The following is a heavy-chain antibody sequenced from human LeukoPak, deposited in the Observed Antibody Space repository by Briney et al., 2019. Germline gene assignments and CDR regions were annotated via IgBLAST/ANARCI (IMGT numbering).Heavy chain of an antibody. CDR1: GGAFSSYA. V-gene: IGHV1-69*05. CDR2: LIPMFRTP. D-gene: IGHD1-1*01. J-gene: IGHJ4*02. CDR3: ARDSTGTTWQLDY. Sequence: SVKVSCKAAGGAFSSYAFSWVRQAPGQGLEWIGGLIPMFRTPNYAQKFLGRVTITTDESTSTAYMELTSLGADDTAVYYCARDSTGTTWQLDYWGQGTLVTVSS.